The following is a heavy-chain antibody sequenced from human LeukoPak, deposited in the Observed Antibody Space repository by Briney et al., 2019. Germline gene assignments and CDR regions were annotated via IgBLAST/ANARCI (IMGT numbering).Heavy chain of an antibody. CDR1: GYSISSGFY. V-gene: IGHV4-38-2*02. D-gene: IGHD6-19*01. Sequence: PSETLSLTCTVSGYSISSGFYWGWIRQPPGKGLEWIGEINHSGSTNYNPSLKSRVTISVDTSKNQFSLKLSSVTAADTAVYYCARRVAGNFDYWGQGTLVTVSS. CDR3: ARRVAGNFDY. J-gene: IGHJ4*02. CDR2: INHSGST.